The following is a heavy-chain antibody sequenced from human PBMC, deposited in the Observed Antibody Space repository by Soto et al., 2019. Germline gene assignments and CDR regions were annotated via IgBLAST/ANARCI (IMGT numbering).Heavy chain of an antibody. D-gene: IGHD3-22*01. J-gene: IGHJ4*02. CDR3: ARPEYYYDSRGYYGY. Sequence: ASVKVSCKASGYTVTGYDIHWVRQATGQRLEWMGWMNADNGNTTNSQKFQGRVTITRDTSASTAYMELNSLRAEDTAVYYCARPEYYYDSRGYYGYWGQGTLVTVSS. V-gene: IGHV1-3*01. CDR2: MNADNGNT. CDR1: GYTVTGYD.